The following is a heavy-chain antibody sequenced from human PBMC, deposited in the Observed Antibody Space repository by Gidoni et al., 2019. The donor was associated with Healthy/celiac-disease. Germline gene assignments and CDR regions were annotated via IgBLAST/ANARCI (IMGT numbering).Heavy chain of an antibody. V-gene: IGHV3-23*01. CDR3: AKDRGDYDFWSGYRNWAFDI. CDR1: GFTFSSYA. CDR2: ISGSGGST. D-gene: IGHD3-3*01. Sequence: EVQLLESGGGLVQPGGSFRLSCAASGFTFSSYAMSWGRQAPGKGLEWVAAISGSGGSTYYADSVKGRFTISRDNSKNTLYLQMNSLRAEDTAVYYCAKDRGDYDFWSGYRNWAFDIWGQGTMVTVSS. J-gene: IGHJ3*02.